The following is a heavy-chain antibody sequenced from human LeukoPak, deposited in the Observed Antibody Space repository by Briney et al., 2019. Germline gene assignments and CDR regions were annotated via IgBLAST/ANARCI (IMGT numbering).Heavy chain of an antibody. CDR3: ASFPRTARIYSNYYMDV. CDR2: VFYTGGT. V-gene: IGHV4-59*01. D-gene: IGHD6-6*01. J-gene: IGHJ6*03. Sequence: PSETLSLTCTVSGGSISNYYWNWIRQPPGKGLEWIGNVFYTGGTNYNPSLRSRVTISVDTSSNQFSLKLRSVTAADTAIYYCASFPRTARIYSNYYMDVWGKGTTVTVSS. CDR1: GGSISNYY.